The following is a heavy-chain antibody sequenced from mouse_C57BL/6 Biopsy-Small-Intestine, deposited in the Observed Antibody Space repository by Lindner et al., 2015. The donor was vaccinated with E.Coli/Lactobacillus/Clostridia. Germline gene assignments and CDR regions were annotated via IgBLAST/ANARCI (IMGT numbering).Heavy chain of an antibody. CDR3: ASYSNYWFAY. CDR2: IDPYNGAT. Sequence: VQLQESGPELVKPGASVKMSCKASGYSFTGYNMHWVKQSHGKSLEWIGYIDPYNGATSYNQKFKGKATLTVVKSSSTAYMQLNSLTSEDSAVYYCASYSNYWFAYWGQGTLVTVSA. CDR1: GYSFTGYN. V-gene: IGHV1S135*01. D-gene: IGHD2-5*01. J-gene: IGHJ3*01.